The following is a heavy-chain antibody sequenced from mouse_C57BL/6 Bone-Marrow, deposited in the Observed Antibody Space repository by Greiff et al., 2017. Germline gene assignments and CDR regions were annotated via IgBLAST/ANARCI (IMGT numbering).Heavy chain of an antibody. J-gene: IGHJ1*03. CDR1: GFSLTSYG. Sequence: VQVVESGPGLVQPSQSLSITCTVSGFSLTSYGVHWVRQSPGKGLEWLGVIWSGGSTDYNAAFISRLSISKDNSKSQVFFKMNSLQADDKAIYYCARNGGVTTVVAHFDVWGTGTTVTVSS. V-gene: IGHV2-2*01. D-gene: IGHD1-1*01. CDR3: ARNGGVTTVVAHFDV. CDR2: IWSGGST.